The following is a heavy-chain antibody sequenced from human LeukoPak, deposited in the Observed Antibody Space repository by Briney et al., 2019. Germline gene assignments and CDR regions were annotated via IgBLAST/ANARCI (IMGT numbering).Heavy chain of an antibody. CDR1: GFIFSTYN. J-gene: IGHJ4*02. CDR3: AKDSGSSSWAPVYYFDY. CDR2: ISYDGSNK. V-gene: IGHV3-30*18. D-gene: IGHD6-13*01. Sequence: PGGSLRLSCTASGFIFSTYNMNWARQAPGKGLEWVAVISYDGSNKYYADSVKGRFTISRDNSKNTLYLQMNSLRAEDTAVYYCAKDSGSSSWAPVYYFDYWGQGTLVTVSS.